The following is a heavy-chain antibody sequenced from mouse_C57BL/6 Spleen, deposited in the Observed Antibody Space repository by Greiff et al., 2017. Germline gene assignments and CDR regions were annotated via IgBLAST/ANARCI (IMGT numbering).Heavy chain of an antibody. CDR1: GYSITSGYD. CDR2: ISYSGST. Sequence: DVQLVESGPGMVKPSQSLSLTCTVTGYSITSGYDWHWIRHFPGNKLEWMGYISYSGSTNYNPSLKSRISITHDTSKNHFFLKLNSVTTEDTATYYCARGGSYYGSSSHWYFDVWGTGTTVTVSS. V-gene: IGHV3-1*01. CDR3: ARGGSYYGSSSHWYFDV. D-gene: IGHD1-1*01. J-gene: IGHJ1*03.